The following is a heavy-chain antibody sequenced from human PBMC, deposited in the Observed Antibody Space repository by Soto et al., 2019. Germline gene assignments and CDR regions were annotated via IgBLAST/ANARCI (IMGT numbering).Heavy chain of an antibody. J-gene: IGHJ5*02. V-gene: IGHV4-39*01. D-gene: IGHD2-21*01. CDR2: IYYSGST. CDR3: ARLYCGGDCYSFKNWFDP. Sequence: QLQLQESGPGLVKPSETLSLTCTVSGGSISSSSYYWGWIRQPPGKGLEWIGSIYYSGSTYYNPSLKSRVTISVGTSKNQFSLKLSSVTAADTAVYYCARLYCGGDCYSFKNWFDPWGQGTLVTVSS. CDR1: GGSISSSSYY.